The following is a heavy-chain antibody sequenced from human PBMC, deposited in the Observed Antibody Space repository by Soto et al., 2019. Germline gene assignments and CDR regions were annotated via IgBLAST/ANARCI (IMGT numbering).Heavy chain of an antibody. CDR2: IYYSGST. CDR1: GGSISSYY. J-gene: IGHJ6*02. CDR3: ARDNYCSGGSCYSWDYYGMDV. V-gene: IGHV4-59*01. D-gene: IGHD2-15*01. Sequence: PSETLSLTCTVSGGSISSYYWSWIRQPPGKGLEWIGYIYYSGSTNYNPSLKSRVTISVDTSKHQFSLKLSSVTAADTAVYYCARDNYCSGGSCYSWDYYGMDVWGQGTTVTVSS.